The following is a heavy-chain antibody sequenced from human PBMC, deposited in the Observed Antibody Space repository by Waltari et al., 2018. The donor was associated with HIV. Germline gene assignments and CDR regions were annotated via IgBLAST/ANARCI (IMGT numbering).Heavy chain of an antibody. CDR1: GFMFRSYG. CDR2: ISGSGSGT. D-gene: IGHD7-27*01. V-gene: IGHV3-23*01. J-gene: IGHJ6*02. Sequence: EVQLLESGGGLVQPGGSLRLSCTASGFMFRSYGINWVRQAPGKGLESVATISGSGSGTYYADSVKGRFIVSRDNSNNMLYLQMDGLRVEDTAVYYCARDHPGDYYTYHGLDFWGQGTTVTVSS. CDR3: ARDHPGDYYTYHGLDF.